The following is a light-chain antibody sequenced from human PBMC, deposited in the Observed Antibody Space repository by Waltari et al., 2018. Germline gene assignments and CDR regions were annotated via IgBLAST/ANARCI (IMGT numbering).Light chain of an antibody. J-gene: IGKJ1*01. Sequence: ETVMTQSPATLSVSPGERATLSCRASQSVNRNLAWYQQKPGQAPRLLIYGASTRATAVPARFSGSGSGTEFTLTISSLQSEDFAVYFCHQYNDWWAFGQGTKVEIK. CDR3: HQYNDWWA. CDR1: QSVNRN. CDR2: GAS. V-gene: IGKV3-15*01.